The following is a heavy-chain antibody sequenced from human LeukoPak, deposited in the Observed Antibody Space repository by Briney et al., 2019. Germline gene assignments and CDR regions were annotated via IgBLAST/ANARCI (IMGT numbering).Heavy chain of an antibody. D-gene: IGHD3-16*01. CDR3: ARAFNWAWDY. Sequence: GGSLRLSCAASGFRVTTYGMHWVRQAPGKGLEWVSFIRHDGSDKYYAESVKGRFTISKDDSKNTQYLQMNSLRSEDTAIYYCARAFNWAWDYWGQGALVTVSS. CDR1: GFRVTTYG. CDR2: IRHDGSDK. V-gene: IGHV3-30*02. J-gene: IGHJ4*02.